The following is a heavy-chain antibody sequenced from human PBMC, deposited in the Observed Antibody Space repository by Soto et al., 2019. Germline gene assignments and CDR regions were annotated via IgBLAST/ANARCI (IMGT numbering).Heavy chain of an antibody. CDR1: GGTFSSYA. J-gene: IGHJ5*02. CDR3: ARAGTVGYNWFDP. V-gene: IGHV1-69*13. CDR2: IIPIFGTA. Sequence: SVKVSCKASGGTFSSYAISWVRQAPGQGLEWMGGIIPIFGTANYAQKFQGRVTITADESTSTAYMELSSLRSEDTAVYYCARAGTVGYNWFDPWGQGTLVTVSS. D-gene: IGHD4-17*01.